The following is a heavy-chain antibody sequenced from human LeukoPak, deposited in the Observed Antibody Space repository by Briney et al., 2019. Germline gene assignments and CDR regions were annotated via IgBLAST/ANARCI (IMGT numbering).Heavy chain of an antibody. J-gene: IGHJ2*01. V-gene: IGHV1-46*01. CDR1: GYTFTSYS. Sequence: GASVKVSCKASGYTFTSYSIHWVRQAPGQGLEWMGIINPSGGTTTYTQKFQGRVTMTRDMSTSTVYMELSSLRSEDTGVYYCAGSDTTGYLPREWDYWYFDLWGRGTLVTVSS. CDR3: AGSDTTGYLPREWDYWYFDL. D-gene: IGHD3-9*01. CDR2: INPSGGTT.